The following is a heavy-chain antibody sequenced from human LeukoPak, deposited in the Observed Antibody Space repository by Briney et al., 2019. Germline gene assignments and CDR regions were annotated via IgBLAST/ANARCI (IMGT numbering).Heavy chain of an antibody. D-gene: IGHD3-9*01. CDR3: SKWGDYDVLTGYYDSDF. CDR1: GFTFNNYA. Sequence: GGSLRLSCAASGFTFNNYAMSWVRQAPGKGLEWVSAILGSGRSAYYADSVKGRFTVSRDNSKNSLFLQMNSLRVEDTALYYCSKWGDYDVLTGYYDSDFWGQGTLVTVSA. V-gene: IGHV3-23*01. CDR2: ILGSGRSA. J-gene: IGHJ4*02.